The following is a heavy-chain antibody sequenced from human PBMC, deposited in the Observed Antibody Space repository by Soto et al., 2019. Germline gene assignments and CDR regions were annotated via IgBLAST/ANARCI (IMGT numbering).Heavy chain of an antibody. V-gene: IGHV4-39*07. CDR1: GGSISSNSYY. J-gene: IGHJ5*02. CDR3: ARVRDWFDP. D-gene: IGHD3-3*01. CDR2: MYYSGAT. Sequence: SETLSLTCTVSGGSISSNSYYWDWIRQPPGKGLEWIGSMYYSGATYHNPSLQSRVTISVDTSKNQFSLRLTSVTAADTAVYYCARVRDWFDPWGQGTLVTVSS.